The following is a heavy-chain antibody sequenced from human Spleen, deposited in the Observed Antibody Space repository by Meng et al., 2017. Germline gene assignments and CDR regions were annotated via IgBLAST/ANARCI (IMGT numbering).Heavy chain of an antibody. J-gene: IGHJ6*02. CDR2: ISAYNGNT. CDR3: ARLAAAGNSGFDYYYYGMDV. V-gene: IGHV1-18*01. Sequence: ASVKVSCKALGGIFSNYVIGWVRQAPGQGLEWMGWISAYNGNTNYAQKLQGRVTMTTDTSTSTAYMELRSLRSDDTAVYYCARLAAAGNSGFDYYYYGMDVWGQGTTVTVSS. CDR1: GGIFSNYV. D-gene: IGHD6-13*01.